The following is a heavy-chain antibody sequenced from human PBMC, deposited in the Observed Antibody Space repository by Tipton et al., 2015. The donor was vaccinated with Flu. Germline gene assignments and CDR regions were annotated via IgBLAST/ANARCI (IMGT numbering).Heavy chain of an antibody. Sequence: LRLSCAASGFTFSRYAMSWVRQAPGKGLEWIGNICPGSPYYNPSLRSRVTMSVARSNDQFSLRLTSVTAADTAVYFCARRTFSNYVSEPKNWFDFWGQGTLVTVSS. CDR3: ARRTFSNYVSEPKNWFDF. D-gene: IGHD4-11*01. V-gene: IGHV4-4*08. CDR1: GFTFSRYA. J-gene: IGHJ5*01. CDR2: ICPGSP.